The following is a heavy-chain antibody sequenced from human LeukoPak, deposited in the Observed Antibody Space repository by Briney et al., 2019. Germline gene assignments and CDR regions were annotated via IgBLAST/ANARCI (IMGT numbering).Heavy chain of an antibody. J-gene: IGHJ6*02. CDR2: MNPNSGNT. D-gene: IGHD3-10*01. V-gene: IGHV1-8*01. Sequence: GASVKVSCKASGYTFTSYDINWARQATGQGLEWMGWMNPNSGNTGYAQKFQGRVTMTRNTSISTAYMELSSLRSEDTAVYYCARGEFVYYYYGMDVWGQGTTVTVSS. CDR1: GYTFTSYD. CDR3: ARGEFVYYYYGMDV.